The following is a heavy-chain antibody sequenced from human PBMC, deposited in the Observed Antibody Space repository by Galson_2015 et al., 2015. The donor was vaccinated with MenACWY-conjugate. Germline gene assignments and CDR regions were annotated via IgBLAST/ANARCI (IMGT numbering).Heavy chain of an antibody. CDR1: GYTFTSYG. CDR2: ISAYNGNI. CDR3: ARDDNDESQRRGTNYDYYYGLDI. V-gene: IGHV1-18*01. D-gene: IGHD1-1*01. Sequence: SVKVSCKASGYTFTSYGFSWVRQAPGQGLEWIGWISAYNGNINYAQKFQGRVTMTTDTSTSTAYMELRSLRSDDTAVYYCARDDNDESQRRGTNYDYYYGLDIWGQGTTVTVSS. J-gene: IGHJ6*02.